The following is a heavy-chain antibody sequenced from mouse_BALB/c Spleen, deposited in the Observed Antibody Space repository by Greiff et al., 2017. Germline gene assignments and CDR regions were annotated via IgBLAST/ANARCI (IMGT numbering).Heavy chain of an antibody. Sequence: EVKVEESGGGLVKPGGSLKLSCAASGFTFSSYTMSWVRQTPEKRLEWVATISSGGSYTYYPDSVKGRFTISRDNAKNTLYLQMSSLKSEDTAMYYCTRIYYDYDGGFAYWGQGTLVTVSA. CDR3: TRIYYDYDGGFAY. CDR2: ISSGGSYT. D-gene: IGHD2-4*01. V-gene: IGHV5-6-4*01. J-gene: IGHJ3*01. CDR1: GFTFSSYT.